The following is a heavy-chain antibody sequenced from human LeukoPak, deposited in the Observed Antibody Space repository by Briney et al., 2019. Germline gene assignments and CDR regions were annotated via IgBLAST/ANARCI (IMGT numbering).Heavy chain of an antibody. J-gene: IGHJ3*02. CDR2: IYLGDSEN. CDR3: ARQGTTRRSGHDAFDI. CDR1: GYNFASSW. D-gene: IGHD1/OR15-1a*01. Sequence: GESLKISGKGSGYNFASSWIGWVRQMPGKGLEWMGIIYLGDSENRYSPSFQGQVTISADKSISTAYLQWSSLKASDTATYYCARQGTTRRSGHDAFDIWGQGTMVTVSS. V-gene: IGHV5-51*01.